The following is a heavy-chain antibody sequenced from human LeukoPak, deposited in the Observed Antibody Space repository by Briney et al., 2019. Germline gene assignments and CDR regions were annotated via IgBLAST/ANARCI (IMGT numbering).Heavy chain of an antibody. V-gene: IGHV4-34*01. Sequence: PSETLSLTCAVYGGSFSGYYWSWIRQPPGKGLEWIGEINHSGSTNYNPSLKSRVTISVDTSKNQFSLKLSSVTAADTAMYYCARRSEWRRVFDYWGQGTLVTVSS. CDR1: GGSFSGYY. J-gene: IGHJ4*02. CDR2: INHSGST. CDR3: ARRSEWRRVFDY. D-gene: IGHD1-14*01.